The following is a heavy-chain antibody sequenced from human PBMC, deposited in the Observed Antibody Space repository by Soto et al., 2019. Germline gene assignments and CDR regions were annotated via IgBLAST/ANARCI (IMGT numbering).Heavy chain of an antibody. CDR3: ARYCSSVTCHGFDP. J-gene: IGHJ5*02. CDR1: GVSISSGNW. D-gene: IGHD2-2*01. V-gene: IGHV4-4*02. Sequence: LTCAVSGVSISSGNWWTWVRQTPQRGLEYIGEIFHDGTANYNPSLKSRVTMSVDTSKNQFSLKLSSVTAADTAVYYCARYCSSVTCHGFDPWGQGTLVTVSS. CDR2: IFHDGTA.